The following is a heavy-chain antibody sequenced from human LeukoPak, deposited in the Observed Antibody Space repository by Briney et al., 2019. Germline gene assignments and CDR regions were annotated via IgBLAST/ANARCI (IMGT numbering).Heavy chain of an antibody. V-gene: IGHV3-30*02. J-gene: IGHJ4*02. Sequence: GGSLRLSCADSGFTFSNYGMHWVRQAPGKGLEWMAFIRYDGSNKYYADSVKGRFIISRDKSKNTVYLQMNSLRAEDTAVYYCARDLRSDCGGDCPWYFDYWGQGTLVTVSS. CDR3: ARDLRSDCGGDCPWYFDY. CDR2: IRYDGSNK. D-gene: IGHD2-21*02. CDR1: GFTFSNYG.